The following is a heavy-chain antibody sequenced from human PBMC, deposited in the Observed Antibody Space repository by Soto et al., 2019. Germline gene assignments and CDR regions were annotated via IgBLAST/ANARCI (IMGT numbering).Heavy chain of an antibody. CDR2: ISYDGNSK. V-gene: IGHV3-30*18. CDR3: AKVIEEVVYYYGMDV. Sequence: ESGGGVVQPGKSLRLSCAASGFTFSSYGMHWVRQAPGKGLEWVALISYDGNSKYYADSVKGRFAVARDNSRNTLFLQMNSLRAEDTAVYYCAKVIEEVVYYYGMDVWGQGTTVTVSS. J-gene: IGHJ6*02. D-gene: IGHD1-26*01. CDR1: GFTFSSYG.